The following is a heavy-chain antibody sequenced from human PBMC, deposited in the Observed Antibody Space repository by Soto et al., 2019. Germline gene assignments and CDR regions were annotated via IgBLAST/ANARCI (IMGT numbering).Heavy chain of an antibody. D-gene: IGHD6-19*01. CDR3: ARDDQWLDY. CDR1: GFTLTKYG. V-gene: IGHV1-18*01. J-gene: IGHJ4*02. Sequence: GAPGKVSFKASGFTLTKYGINWVRQAPGQGLEWMGWISAYNGNTNYAQKLQGRVTMTTDTSTSTAYMELRSLRSDDTAVYYCARDDQWLDYWGQGTLVTVSS. CDR2: ISAYNGNT.